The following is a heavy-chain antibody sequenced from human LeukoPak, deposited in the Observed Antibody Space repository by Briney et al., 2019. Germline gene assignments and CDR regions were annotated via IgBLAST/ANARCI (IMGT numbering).Heavy chain of an antibody. CDR2: VIPIFGTV. CDR3: ARATYCSSTSCYGYYYYGMDV. Sequence: GASVKVSCKASGGTFSSYAISWVRQAPGQGLEWMGEVIPIFGTVNYAQKFQGRVTITADESTSTAYMELSSLRSEDTAVYYCARATYCSSTSCYGYYYYGMDVWGQGTTVTVSS. V-gene: IGHV1-69*13. J-gene: IGHJ6*02. CDR1: GGTFSSYA. D-gene: IGHD2-2*01.